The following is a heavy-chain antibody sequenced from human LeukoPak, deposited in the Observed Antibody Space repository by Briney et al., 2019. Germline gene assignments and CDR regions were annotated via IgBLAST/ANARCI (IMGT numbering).Heavy chain of an antibody. CDR1: GDSISRYY. D-gene: IGHD5-12*01. V-gene: IGHV4-59*08. CDR2: IYYSGSS. CDR3: AAAYSASWNPFDY. J-gene: IGHJ4*02. Sequence: SETLSLTCTVSGDSISRYYWNWIRQPPGEGLEWIGYIYYSGSSNSNPSLKSRVTMSVDTSKNQFSLQLRFVTAADTAVYYCAAAYSASWNPFDYWGQGTVVTVSS.